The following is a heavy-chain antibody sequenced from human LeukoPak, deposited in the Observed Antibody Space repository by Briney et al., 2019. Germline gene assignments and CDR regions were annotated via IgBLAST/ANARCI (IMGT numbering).Heavy chain of an antibody. CDR1: GFTFSSYW. J-gene: IGHJ3*02. CDR2: INSDGSST. D-gene: IGHD2-15*01. V-gene: IGHV3-74*01. CDR3: AREGLQSGAFDI. Sequence: SGGSLRLSCAASGFTFSSYWMHWGRQAPGMGLVWVSRINSDGSSTSYADSVKGRFTISRDNAKNTLYLQMNSLRAEDTAVYYCAREGLQSGAFDIWGQGTMVTVSS.